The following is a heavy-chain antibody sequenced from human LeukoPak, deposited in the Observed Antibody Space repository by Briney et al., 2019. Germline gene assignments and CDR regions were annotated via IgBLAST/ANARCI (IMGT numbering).Heavy chain of an antibody. CDR3: ARDQPRNRNWFDP. D-gene: IGHD2/OR15-2a*01. J-gene: IGHJ5*02. CDR1: GFTFSSYW. V-gene: IGHV3-74*01. Sequence: GGSLRLSCAASGFTFSSYWMHWVRQAPGKGLVWVSRINSDGSTTNYADSVKGQFTISRDNAKNTVYLQMNSLRAEDTAVYYCARDQPRNRNWFDPWAREPWSPSPQ. CDR2: INSDGSTT.